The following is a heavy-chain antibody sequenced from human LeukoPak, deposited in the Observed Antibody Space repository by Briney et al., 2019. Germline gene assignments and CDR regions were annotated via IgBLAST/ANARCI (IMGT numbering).Heavy chain of an antibody. CDR1: GYTFTSYG. CDR2: SSGYNGNT. CDR3: ATSPRGYYYDSSGYPTNWFDP. D-gene: IGHD3-22*01. Sequence: GASVKVSCKASGYTFTSYGISWVRQAPGQGLEWMGWSSGYNGNTNYAQKLQGRVTMTRDTSISTAYMELSRLRSDDTAVYYCATSPRGYYYDSSGYPTNWFDPWGQGTLVTVSS. V-gene: IGHV1-18*01. J-gene: IGHJ5*02.